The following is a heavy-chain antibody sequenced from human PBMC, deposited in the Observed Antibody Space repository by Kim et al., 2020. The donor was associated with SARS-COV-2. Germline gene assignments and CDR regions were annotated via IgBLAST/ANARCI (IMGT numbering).Heavy chain of an antibody. D-gene: IGHD2-15*01. V-gene: IGHV4-59*01. CDR2: IHDSRGT. CDR3: VRGTGWTPEI. Sequence: SETLSLTCTVSGASISGYYWGWIRQPPRKTLEWIGYIHDSRGTNYNPSLESRVTISVDTSKNQFSLRLTSLTTADTAVYYWVRGTGWTPEIWGLGALVTVSS. CDR1: GASISGYY. J-gene: IGHJ4*02.